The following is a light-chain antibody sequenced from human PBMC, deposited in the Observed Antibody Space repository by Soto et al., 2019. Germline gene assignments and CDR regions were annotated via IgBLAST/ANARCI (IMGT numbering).Light chain of an antibody. J-gene: IGKJ1*01. CDR3: QQYGSART. Sequence: EIVLTQSPCTLSLSPGERGTLSCRASQSISSSYLAWYQQKPGQAPRLLIFGASSRATGIPDRFSGSGSGTDFTLTISRPEPEDFAVYYCQQYGSARTFGQGTKVDIK. CDR1: QSISSSY. CDR2: GAS. V-gene: IGKV3-20*01.